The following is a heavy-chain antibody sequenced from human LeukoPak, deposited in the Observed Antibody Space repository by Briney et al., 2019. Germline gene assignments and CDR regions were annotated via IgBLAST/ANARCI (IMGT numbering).Heavy chain of an antibody. D-gene: IGHD5-24*01. CDR1: GGTFSSYT. CDR3: ARVLDGYTIDY. Sequence: ASVKVSCKASGGTFSSYTISWVRQAPGQGLEWMGIINPSGSSTSYAQKFQGRVTMTRDTSTSTVYMELSSLRSEDTAVYYCARVLDGYTIDYWGQGTLVTVSS. J-gene: IGHJ4*02. CDR2: INPSGSST. V-gene: IGHV1-46*03.